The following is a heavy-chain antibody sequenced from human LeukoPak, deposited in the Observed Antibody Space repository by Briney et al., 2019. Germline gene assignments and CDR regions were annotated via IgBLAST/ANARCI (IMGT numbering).Heavy chain of an antibody. D-gene: IGHD3-10*01. V-gene: IGHV4-34*01. Sequence: SETLSLTCAVYGGSFSGYYWSWIRQPPGKGLEWIGEINHSGSTNYNPSLKSRVTISVDTSKNQFSLKLSSVTAADTAVYYCARAQRGSYYYGSGSYSQNGMDVWGQGTTVTVSS. CDR2: INHSGST. CDR1: GGSFSGYY. CDR3: ARAQRGSYYYGSGSYSQNGMDV. J-gene: IGHJ6*02.